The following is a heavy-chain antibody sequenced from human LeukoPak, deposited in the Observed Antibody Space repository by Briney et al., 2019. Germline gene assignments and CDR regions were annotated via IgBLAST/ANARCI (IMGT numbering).Heavy chain of an antibody. Sequence: GASVKASCKASGYTFTSYYVHWVRQAPGQGLEWMGIINPSGGSTSYAQKFQGRVTMTRDTSTSTVYMELSSLRSEDTAVYYCARDRLPATAGYWGQGTLVTVSS. V-gene: IGHV1-46*01. J-gene: IGHJ4*02. D-gene: IGHD2-2*01. CDR3: ARDRLPATAGY. CDR2: INPSGGST. CDR1: GYTFTSYY.